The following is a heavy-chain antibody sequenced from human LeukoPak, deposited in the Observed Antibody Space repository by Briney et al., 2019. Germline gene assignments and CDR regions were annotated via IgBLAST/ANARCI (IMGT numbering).Heavy chain of an antibody. CDR3: ARVRGSSWPTYYFDY. V-gene: IGHV1-46*01. CDR1: GYTFTSYY. J-gene: IGHJ4*02. Sequence: ASVKVSCKASGYTFTSYYMHWVRQAPGQGLEWMGIINPSGGSTSYAQKFQGRVTMTRDTSTSTVYMELSNLRSEDTAVYYCARVRGSSWPTYYFDYWGQGTLVTVSS. D-gene: IGHD6-13*01. CDR2: INPSGGST.